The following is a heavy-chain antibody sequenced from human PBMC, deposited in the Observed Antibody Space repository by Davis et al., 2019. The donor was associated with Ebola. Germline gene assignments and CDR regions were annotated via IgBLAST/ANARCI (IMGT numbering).Heavy chain of an antibody. CDR3: ARRYSKPYWYFDL. CDR2: IYPGDSDT. CDR1: GYSFTNFW. Sequence: KVSCKGSGYSFTNFWIGWVRQMPGKGLEWMGIIYPGDSDTRYSPSFQGQVTISADKSISTAYLQWSSLKASDTAMYYCARRYSKPYWYFDLWGRGTLVTVSS. D-gene: IGHD3-16*02. V-gene: IGHV5-51*01. J-gene: IGHJ2*01.